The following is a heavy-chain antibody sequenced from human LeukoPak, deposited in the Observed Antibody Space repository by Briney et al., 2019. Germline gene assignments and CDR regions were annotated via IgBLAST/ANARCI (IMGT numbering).Heavy chain of an antibody. Sequence: PVGSLRLSCAASGFTFSDYAMSWVRQAPGKGLEWVSTISGSGGTTYYADSVKGRFTISRDNSKNTLYLQMDTLRADDTAVYYCARISSSWIFDFWGQGTLVTVSS. D-gene: IGHD6-13*01. CDR1: GFTFSDYA. CDR2: ISGSGGTT. CDR3: ARISSSWIFDF. V-gene: IGHV3-23*01. J-gene: IGHJ4*02.